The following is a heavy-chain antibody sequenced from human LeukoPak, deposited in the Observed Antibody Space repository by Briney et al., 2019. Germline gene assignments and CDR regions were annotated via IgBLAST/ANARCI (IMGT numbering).Heavy chain of an antibody. D-gene: IGHD2-2*02. V-gene: IGHV4-59*01. CDR2: IYYGGNT. CDR3: ARGGYCSSTSCYRGVDYYYYYMDV. J-gene: IGHJ6*03. Sequence: PSETLSLTCTVSGGSIGSYYWSWIRQPPGKGLEWIGYIYYGGNTDHNPSLKSRVSISVDTSKNQFSLKLSSVTAADTAVYYCARGGYCSSTSCYRGVDYYYYYMDVWGKGTTVTVSS. CDR1: GGSIGSYY.